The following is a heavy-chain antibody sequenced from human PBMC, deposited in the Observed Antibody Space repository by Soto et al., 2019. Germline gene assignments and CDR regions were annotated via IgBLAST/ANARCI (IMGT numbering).Heavy chain of an antibody. Sequence: EVQLLESGGGLVQPGGSLRLSCAASGFTFSSYAMSWVRQAPGKGLEWVSAISGSGGSTYYADSVKGRFTISRDNSKNTLYLQMNSLRAEDTAVYYCAKDVFRFLEWLFGPFDYWGQGTLVTVSS. V-gene: IGHV3-23*01. CDR3: AKDVFRFLEWLFGPFDY. CDR1: GFTFSSYA. J-gene: IGHJ4*02. CDR2: ISGSGGST. D-gene: IGHD3-3*01.